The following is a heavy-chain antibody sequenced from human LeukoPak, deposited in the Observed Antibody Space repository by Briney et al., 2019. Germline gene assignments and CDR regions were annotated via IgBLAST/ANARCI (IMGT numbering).Heavy chain of an antibody. J-gene: IGHJ6*02. D-gene: IGHD3-10*01. CDR3: ARGGASGSYTRLINYYYYGMDV. CDR1: GYTFTSYD. V-gene: IGHV1-8*01. Sequence: ASVKVSCKASGYTFTSYDINWVRQATGQGLEWMGWMNPNSGNTGYAQKFQGRVTMTRNTSISTAYMELSSLRSEDTAVYYCARGGASGSYTRLINYYYYGMDVWGQGTTVTVSS. CDR2: MNPNSGNT.